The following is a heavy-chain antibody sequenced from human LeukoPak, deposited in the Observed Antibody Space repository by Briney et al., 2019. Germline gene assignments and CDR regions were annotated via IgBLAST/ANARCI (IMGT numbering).Heavy chain of an antibody. D-gene: IGHD3-3*01. CDR3: ARGTTYDFWSGYYPLFDY. V-gene: IGHV1-69*13. CDR2: IIPIFGTA. J-gene: IGHJ4*02. CDR1: GGTFSSYA. Sequence: SVKVPCKASGGTFSSYAISWVRQAPGQGLEWMGGIIPIFGTANYAQKFQGRVTITADESTSTAYMELSSLRSDDTAVYYCARGTTYDFWSGYYPLFDYWGQGTLVTVSS.